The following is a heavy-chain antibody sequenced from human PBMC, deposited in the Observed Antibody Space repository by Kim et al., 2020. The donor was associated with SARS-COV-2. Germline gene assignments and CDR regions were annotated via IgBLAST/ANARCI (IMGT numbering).Heavy chain of an antibody. D-gene: IGHD3-16*01. CDR2: INRNSDST. CDR1: GFTFDDYG. V-gene: IGHV3-20*01. J-gene: IGHJ4*02. CDR3: VRGYAGGPFDL. Sequence: GSLRLSCAASGFTFDDYGMSWVRQAPGKGLEWVSGINRNSDSTGYADSVKGRFTISRDNAKNSLFLQMNSPGAEDTALYHCVRGYAGGPFDLWGQGTLVTVSS.